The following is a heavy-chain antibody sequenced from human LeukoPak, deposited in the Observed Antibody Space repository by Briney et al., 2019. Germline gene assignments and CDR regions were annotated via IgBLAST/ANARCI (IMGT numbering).Heavy chain of an antibody. V-gene: IGHV4-4*07. CDR2: IYPSGNT. Sequence: SETLSLTCAVYGGSFSNHFWSWVRQPAGKGLEWIGRIYPSGNTNYNPSLKSRVTFAVDTSKTQFYLSLSSVTAADTAVYYCAREDSGSYYNFYYFYMDVWGKGTTVTISS. CDR3: AREDSGSYYNFYYFYMDV. CDR1: GGSFSNHF. D-gene: IGHD3-10*01. J-gene: IGHJ6*03.